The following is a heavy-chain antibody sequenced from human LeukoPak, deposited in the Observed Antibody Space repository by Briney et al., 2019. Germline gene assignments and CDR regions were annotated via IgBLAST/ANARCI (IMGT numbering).Heavy chain of an antibody. CDR1: GGTFSSYA. CDR2: IIPSFGTA. V-gene: IGHV1-69*13. J-gene: IGHJ4*02. D-gene: IGHD3-22*01. Sequence: SVKVSCKASGGTFSSYAISWVRQVPGQGLEWMGGIIPSFGTANYAQKFQGRVTITADESTSTAYMELSSLRSEDTAVYYCARDPYYYDSSGYPKETYFDYWGQGTLVTVSS. CDR3: ARDPYYYDSSGYPKETYFDY.